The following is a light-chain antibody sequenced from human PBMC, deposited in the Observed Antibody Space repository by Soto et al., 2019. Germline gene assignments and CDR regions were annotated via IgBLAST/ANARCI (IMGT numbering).Light chain of an antibody. CDR3: QQYGSSPLT. CDR1: QSVSSSY. Sequence: EIVLTQSPGTLSLSPGERATLSCRASQSVSSSYLAWYQQKPGQAPRLLIFGASSRATGIPDRLSGSGSGKDFPLTISRLEPEDLAVYYCQQYGSSPLTFGQGTMLEIK. J-gene: IGKJ2*01. CDR2: GAS. V-gene: IGKV3-20*01.